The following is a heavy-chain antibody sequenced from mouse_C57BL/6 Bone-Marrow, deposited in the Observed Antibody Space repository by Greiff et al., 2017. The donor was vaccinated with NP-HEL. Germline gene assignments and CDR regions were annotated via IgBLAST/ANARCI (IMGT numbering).Heavy chain of an antibody. D-gene: IGHD2-4*01. CDR1: GYSFTGYY. Sequence: EVQLQQSGPELVKPGASVKISCKASGYSFTGYYMNWMKQSPEKSLEWIGEINPSTGGTTYNQKFKAKATLTADKSSSTAYMQLKSLTSEDSAVYYCAREGDYDGYFDVWGTGTTVTVSS. CDR3: AREGDYDGYFDV. CDR2: INPSTGGT. J-gene: IGHJ1*03. V-gene: IGHV1-42*01.